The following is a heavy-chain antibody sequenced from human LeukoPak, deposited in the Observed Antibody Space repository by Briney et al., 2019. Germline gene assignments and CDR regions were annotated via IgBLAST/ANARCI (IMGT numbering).Heavy chain of an antibody. J-gene: IGHJ4*02. D-gene: IGHD3-22*01. Sequence: GESLKISCRGSGYSFTSYWIGWVRQMPGKGLEWMGIIYPGDSDTRYSPSFQGQVTISADKSISTAYLQWSSLKASDTAMYYCARHGSRRNYYDSSGYYYYWGQGTLVTVSS. V-gene: IGHV5-51*01. CDR2: IYPGDSDT. CDR1: GYSFTSYW. CDR3: ARHGSRRNYYDSSGYYYY.